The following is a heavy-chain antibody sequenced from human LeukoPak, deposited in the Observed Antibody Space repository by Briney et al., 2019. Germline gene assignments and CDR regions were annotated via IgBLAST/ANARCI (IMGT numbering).Heavy chain of an antibody. CDR2: IYYSGST. D-gene: IGHD5-12*01. V-gene: IGHV4-39*01. J-gene: IGHJ4*02. Sequence: SETLSLTCTVSGASISSSNYYWDWIRQPPGKGLEWIGSIYYSGSTYYNPSLKSRVTISVDTSKKQFSLKLSSVTAADTAVYYCARGRGYSGYDYYWGYGGSHFDYWGQGTLVTVSS. CDR3: ARGRGYSGYDYYWGYGGSHFDY. CDR1: GASISSSNYY.